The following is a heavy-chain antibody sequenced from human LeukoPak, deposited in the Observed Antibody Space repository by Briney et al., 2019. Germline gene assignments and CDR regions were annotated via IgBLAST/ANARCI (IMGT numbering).Heavy chain of an antibody. Sequence: ASVQVSCQASGCTFPRYYLHWVGQAPGQGREGMGIINPSGGRTSYAQKLQGRVSMTRDTSTSTVYMELSSLRSEDTAVYYCARDVSITGTTSWFGPWGQGTLDTVSS. J-gene: IGHJ5*02. D-gene: IGHD1-7*01. CDR2: INPSGGRT. V-gene: IGHV1-46*01. CDR3: ARDVSITGTTSWFGP. CDR1: GCTFPRYY.